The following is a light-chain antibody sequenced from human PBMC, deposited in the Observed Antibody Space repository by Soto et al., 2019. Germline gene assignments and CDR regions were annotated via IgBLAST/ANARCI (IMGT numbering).Light chain of an antibody. CDR1: SSDVGGHNY. CDR2: EVS. Sequence: QSALTQPPSASGSPGQSVTISCTGTSSDVGGHNYVSWYQQYPGKAPKLMIYEVSKRPSGVPDRFSGSKSGNTASLTVSGLQAEDEADYYCSSYASSNSLVFGGGTKVTVL. CDR3: SSYASSNSLV. V-gene: IGLV2-8*01. J-gene: IGLJ2*01.